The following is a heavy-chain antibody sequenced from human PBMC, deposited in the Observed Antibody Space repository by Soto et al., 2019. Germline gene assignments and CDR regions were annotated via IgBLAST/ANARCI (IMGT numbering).Heavy chain of an antibody. J-gene: IGHJ6*02. V-gene: IGHV3-66*01. CDR1: GFTVSSNY. Sequence: GVSLRLSCAASGFTVSSNYMSWVRQAPGKGLEWVSVIYSGGSTYYADSVKGRFTISRDNSKNTLYLQMNSLRAEDTAVYYCARDHGVAVNYYYYGMDVWGQGTTVTVSS. CDR2: IYSGGST. D-gene: IGHD2-15*01. CDR3: ARDHGVAVNYYYYGMDV.